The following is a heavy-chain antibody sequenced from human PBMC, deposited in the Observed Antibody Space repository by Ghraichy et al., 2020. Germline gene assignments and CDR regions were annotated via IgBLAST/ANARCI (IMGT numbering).Heavy chain of an antibody. CDR3: VKYRRGGDGYQLFDS. V-gene: IGHV3-64D*06. J-gene: IGHJ4*01. Sequence: GGSLRLSCSASGFTFSSYSMHWVRQAPGKGLEYVSAISNNGGSTYYADSVKGRFTISRDNSKNTLYLQMTSLRAEDTAVYYCVKYRRGGDGYQLFDSWSHGRRVTV. CDR2: ISNNGGST. D-gene: IGHD5-24*01. CDR1: GFTFSSYS.